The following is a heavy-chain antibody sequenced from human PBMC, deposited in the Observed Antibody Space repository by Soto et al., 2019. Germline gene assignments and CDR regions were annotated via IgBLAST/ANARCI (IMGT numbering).Heavy chain of an antibody. CDR1: GFTFSSYN. Sequence: EVQLVESGGGLVKPGGSLRLSCAASGFTFSSYNMNWVSQAPGKGLEWLSLITQNSEYIFYADSVKGRFTMSRDDAKNSVYLQMDSLRLDDTAIYYCARDRQLVQDWFEPWGQGTLVTVSS. CDR3: ARDRQLVQDWFEP. CDR2: ITQNSEYI. V-gene: IGHV3-21*01. D-gene: IGHD6-13*01. J-gene: IGHJ5*02.